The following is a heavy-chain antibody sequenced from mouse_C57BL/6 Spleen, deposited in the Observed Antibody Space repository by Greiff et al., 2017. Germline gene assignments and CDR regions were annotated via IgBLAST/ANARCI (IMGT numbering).Heavy chain of an antibody. J-gene: IGHJ3*01. V-gene: IGHV3-6*01. CDR3: ARDITTVPFAY. D-gene: IGHD1-1*01. CDR1: GYSITSGYY. CDR2: ISYDGSN. Sequence: EVKLQESGPGLVKPSQSLSLTCSVTGYSITSGYYWNWIRQFPGNKLEWMGYISYDGSNNYNPSLKNRISITRDTSKNQFFLKLNSVTTEDTATYYCARDITTVPFAYWGQGTLVTVSA.